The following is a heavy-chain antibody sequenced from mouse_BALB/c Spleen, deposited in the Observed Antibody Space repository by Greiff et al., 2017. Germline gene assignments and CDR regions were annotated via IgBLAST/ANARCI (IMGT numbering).Heavy chain of an antibody. Sequence: QVQLQQPGAELVKPGASVKMSCKASGYTFTSYWMHWVKQRPGQGLEWIGVIDPSDSYTSYNQKFKGKATLTVDTSSSTAYMQLSSLTSEDSAVYYCTRSGTARAGTWFAYWGQGTLVTVSA. CDR2: IDPSDSYT. J-gene: IGHJ3*01. CDR3: TRSGTARAGTWFAY. V-gene: IGHV1S127*01. CDR1: GYTFTSYW. D-gene: IGHD3-2*01.